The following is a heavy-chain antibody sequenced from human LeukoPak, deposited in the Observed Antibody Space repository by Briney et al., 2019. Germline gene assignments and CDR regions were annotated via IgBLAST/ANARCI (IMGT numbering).Heavy chain of an antibody. CDR2: INSDGSST. D-gene: IGHD2-2*01. Sequence: GGSLRLSCAASGFTFSSYWMHWVRQAPGKGLVWVSRINSDGSSTIYVDSVRGRFTISRDNSKNTLYLQMNSLRVDDTAVYYCARDVQGGYCSSASCYSDYWGQGTLVTVSS. CDR3: ARDVQGGYCSSASCYSDY. V-gene: IGHV3-74*01. CDR1: GFTFSSYW. J-gene: IGHJ4*02.